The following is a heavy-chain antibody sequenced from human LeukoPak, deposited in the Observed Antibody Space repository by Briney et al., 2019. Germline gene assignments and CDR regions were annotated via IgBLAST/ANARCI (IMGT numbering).Heavy chain of an antibody. D-gene: IGHD3-10*01. Sequence: SETLSLTGAGSGGSISRSSWWGWVGQPPAKGLECIGERYHSWSTNYNPPLKSRLTISVDKSNNHFSLKLSSVTAADTAVYYCARSPGPNTPRHYYGSGSRDIWADYRGQGTLVTVS. CDR3: ARSPGPNTPRHYYGSGSRDIWADY. J-gene: IGHJ4*02. CDR1: GGSISRSSW. CDR2: RYHSWST. V-gene: IGHV4-4*02.